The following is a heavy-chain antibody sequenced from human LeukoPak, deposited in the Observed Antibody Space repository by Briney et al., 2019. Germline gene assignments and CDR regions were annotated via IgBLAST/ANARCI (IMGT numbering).Heavy chain of an antibody. CDR3: ARERGRGRDSPWFDY. CDR2: ISSSGSGGNT. D-gene: IGHD1-26*01. J-gene: IGHJ4*02. CDR1: GVTLSSYA. V-gene: IGHV3-23*01. Sequence: GGSLRLSCAASGVTLSSYAMSWARQAPGKGLEWVSGISSSGSGGNTYYADPVKGRFTISRDNSKNTLDLQMTGLRAEDTAVYYCARERGRGRDSPWFDYWGQGTLVTVSS.